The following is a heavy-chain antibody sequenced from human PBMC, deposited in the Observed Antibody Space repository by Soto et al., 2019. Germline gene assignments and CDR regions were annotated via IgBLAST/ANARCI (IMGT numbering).Heavy chain of an antibody. CDR1: GYSFTSYW. CDR3: ARSPREDDYYYYMDG. Sequence: PGESLKISCKGSGYSFTSYWIGWVRQMPGKGLEWMGIIYPGDSDTRYSPSFQGQVTISADKSISTAYLQWSSLKASGTAMYYCARSPREDDYYYYMDGWGQGTSVTASS. CDR2: IYPGDSDT. V-gene: IGHV5-51*01. J-gene: IGHJ6*03.